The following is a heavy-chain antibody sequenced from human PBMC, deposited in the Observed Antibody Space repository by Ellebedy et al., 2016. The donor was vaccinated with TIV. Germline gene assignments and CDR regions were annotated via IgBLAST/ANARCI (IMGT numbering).Heavy chain of an antibody. D-gene: IGHD3-3*01. J-gene: IGHJ6*03. CDR2: INHSGST. V-gene: IGHV4-39*07. Sequence: SETLSLTXTVSGGSISSSSYYWSWIRQPPGKGLEWIGEINHSGSTNYNPSLKSRVTISVDTSKNQFSLKLSSVTAADTAVYYCARGVFLEWLFVTYYYYYMDVWGKGTTVTVSS. CDR1: GGSISSSSYY. CDR3: ARGVFLEWLFVTYYYYYMDV.